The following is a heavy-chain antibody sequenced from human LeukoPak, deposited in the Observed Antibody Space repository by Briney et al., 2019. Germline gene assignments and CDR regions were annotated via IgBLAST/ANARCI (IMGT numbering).Heavy chain of an antibody. Sequence: PSETLSLTCTVSGGSISSYYWSWIRQPPGKGLEWIGYIYTSGSTNYNPSLESRVTISVDTSKNQFSLKLSSVTAADTAVYYCARSNWNYPFDYWGQGTLVTVSS. V-gene: IGHV4-4*09. J-gene: IGHJ4*02. CDR2: IYTSGST. D-gene: IGHD1-7*01. CDR3: ARSNWNYPFDY. CDR1: GGSISSYY.